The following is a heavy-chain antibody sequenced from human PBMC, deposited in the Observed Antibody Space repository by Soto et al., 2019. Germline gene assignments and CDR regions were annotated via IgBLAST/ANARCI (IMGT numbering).Heavy chain of an antibody. V-gene: IGHV4-59*01. CDR2: IYYTGST. CDR3: ANFNWDFDL. Sequence: QVQLQESGPGLVKPSETLSLTCTVSGGSISSYYWSWIRQPPGKGLEWIGYIYYTGSTNYNPSLKSRVTISVDTSKNQFSLQLSSVTAADMAVYYCANFNWDFDLWGRGTLVTASS. J-gene: IGHJ2*01. CDR1: GGSISSYY.